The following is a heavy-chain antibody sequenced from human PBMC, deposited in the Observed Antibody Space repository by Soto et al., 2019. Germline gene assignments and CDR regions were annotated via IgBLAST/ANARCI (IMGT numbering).Heavy chain of an antibody. CDR2: IYVTGAV. Sequence: SETLSLTCSVSGAALNSGNYYWSWIRQVPGKGLEWIGHIYVTGAVDYNPSLRDRITISQDTSERQFSLNLRPVTAADTAVYYCARLRIATNNYKWFDPWGQGTLVTVSS. V-gene: IGHV4-31*03. D-gene: IGHD2-21*01. CDR1: GAALNSGNYY. J-gene: IGHJ5*02. CDR3: ARLRIATNNYKWFDP.